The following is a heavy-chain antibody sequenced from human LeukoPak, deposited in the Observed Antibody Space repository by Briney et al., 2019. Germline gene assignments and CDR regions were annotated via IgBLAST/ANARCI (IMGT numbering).Heavy chain of an antibody. CDR3: ARHGCSSSNCVGNYYHSMHV. CDR2: AYYSGTT. CDR1: TGSIRTNGFY. J-gene: IGHJ6*03. V-gene: IGHV4-39*01. D-gene: IGHD6-13*01. Sequence: SETLSLTCIVSTGSIRTNGFYWAWIRQPPGNGLEWIGSAYYSGTTYYNPSLKSRVTMSVDTSKNHFSLRVNSVTAADAATYYCARHGCSSSNCVGNYYHSMHVWAEGTRVIVSS.